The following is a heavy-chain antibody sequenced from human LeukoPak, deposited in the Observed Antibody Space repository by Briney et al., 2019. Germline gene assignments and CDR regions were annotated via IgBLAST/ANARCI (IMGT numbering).Heavy chain of an antibody. D-gene: IGHD2-2*02. CDR1: GFTFSSYS. V-gene: IGHV3-21*01. J-gene: IGHJ6*02. CDR3: AKEKAYCSSTSCYTVRIYLGMDV. CDR2: ISSSSSYI. Sequence: PGGSLRLSCAASGFTFSSYSMNWVRQAPGKGLEWVSSISSSSSYIYYADSVKGRFTISRDNAKNSLYLQMNSLRAEDTAVYYCAKEKAYCSSTSCYTVRIYLGMDVWGQGTTVTVSS.